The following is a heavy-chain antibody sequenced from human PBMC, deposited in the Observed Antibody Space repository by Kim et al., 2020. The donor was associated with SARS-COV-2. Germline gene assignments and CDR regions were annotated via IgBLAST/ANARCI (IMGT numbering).Heavy chain of an antibody. CDR2: IYYSGST. V-gene: IGHV4-31*03. J-gene: IGHJ6*02. Sequence: SETLSLTCTVSGGSISSGGYYWSWIRQHPGKGLEWIGYIYYSGSTYYNPSLKSRVTISVDTSKNQFSLKLSSVTAADTAVYYCASGITIFGVVPGMDVWGQGTTVTVSS. D-gene: IGHD3-3*01. CDR3: ASGITIFGVVPGMDV. CDR1: GGSISSGGYY.